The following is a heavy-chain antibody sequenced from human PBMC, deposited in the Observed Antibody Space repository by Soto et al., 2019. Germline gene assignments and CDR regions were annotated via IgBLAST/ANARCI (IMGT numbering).Heavy chain of an antibody. J-gene: IGHJ5*02. CDR2: INPNSGGT. Sequence: GASVKVSCKASGYTFTGYYMHWVRQAPGQGLEWMGWINPNSGGTNYARKFQGWVTMTRDTSISTAYMELSRLRSDDTAVYYCARAPTGYSSSISLDPWGQGTLVTVSS. V-gene: IGHV1-2*04. CDR1: GYTFTGYY. CDR3: ARAPTGYSSSISLDP. D-gene: IGHD6-13*01.